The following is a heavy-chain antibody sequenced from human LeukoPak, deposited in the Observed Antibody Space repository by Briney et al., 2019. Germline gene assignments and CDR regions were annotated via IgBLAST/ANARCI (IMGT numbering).Heavy chain of an antibody. V-gene: IGHV4-61*01. D-gene: IGHD3-22*01. CDR2: IYYSGST. Sequence: TSETLSLTCTVSGGSVSSGSYYWSWIRQPPGKGLEWIGYIYYSGSTNYNPSLKSRVTISVDTSKNQFSLKLSSVTAADTAVYYCARDTYYHDSSGYSDAFDIWGQGTMVTVSS. J-gene: IGHJ3*02. CDR3: ARDTYYHDSSGYSDAFDI. CDR1: GGSVSSGSYY.